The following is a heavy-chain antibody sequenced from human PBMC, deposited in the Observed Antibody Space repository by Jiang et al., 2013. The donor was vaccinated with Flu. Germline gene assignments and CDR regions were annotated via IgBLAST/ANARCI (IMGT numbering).Heavy chain of an antibody. CDR2: GTA. V-gene: IGHV1-69*01. J-gene: IGHJ4*02. CDR3: ARGGSYYDYVWGSYRSDY. Sequence: GTANYAQKFQGRVTITADESTSTAYMELSSLRSEDTAVYYCARGGSYYDYVWGSYRSDYWGQGTLVTVSS. D-gene: IGHD3-16*02.